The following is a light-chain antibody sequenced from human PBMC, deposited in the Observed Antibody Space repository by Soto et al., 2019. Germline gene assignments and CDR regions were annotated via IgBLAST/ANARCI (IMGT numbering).Light chain of an antibody. V-gene: IGKV3-20*01. J-gene: IGKJ5*01. CDR1: QSVSSSS. Sequence: ETVLTQSPGTLALSPGERATLSCRASQSVSSSSLAWYQQRPGQAPRLLIYGTSSRATGIPDRFSGSGSGTDFTLTTRILALEDVPVYYCQRYRRSPLITSGQGTPLEI. CDR3: QRYRRSPLIT. CDR2: GTS.